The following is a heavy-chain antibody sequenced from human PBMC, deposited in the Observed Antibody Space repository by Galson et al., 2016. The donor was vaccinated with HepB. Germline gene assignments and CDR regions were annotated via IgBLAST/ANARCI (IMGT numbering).Heavy chain of an antibody. CDR1: GGSFSGYF. CDR3: ARGGSYSTSRRLWNLVGRDYGMDV. CDR2: INHGGST. V-gene: IGHV4-34*01. J-gene: IGHJ6*02. D-gene: IGHD3-10*01. Sequence: SETLSLTCAVYGGSFSGYFWSWIRQPPGKGLEWIGEINHGGSTNSNPSLKSRVTMSVDTSKSQFSLKLSSVTAAEMAVYYCARGGSYSTSRRLWNLVGRDYGMDVWGQGTTVIVSS.